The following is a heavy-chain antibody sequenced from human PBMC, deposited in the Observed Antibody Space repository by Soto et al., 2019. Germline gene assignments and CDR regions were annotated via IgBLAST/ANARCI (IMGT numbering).Heavy chain of an antibody. CDR2: ISAYNGNT. CDR3: ARVYLGWGSYDPVYYYGRDV. Sequence: ASVKVSCKASGYTFTSYGISWVRQAPGQGLEWMGWISAYNGNTNYAQKLQGRVTMTTDTSTSTAYMELRSLRSDDTAVYYCARVYLGWGSYDPVYYYGRDVWGKGPPVPAS. CDR1: GYTFTSYG. V-gene: IGHV1-18*01. J-gene: IGHJ6*04. D-gene: IGHD3-16*01.